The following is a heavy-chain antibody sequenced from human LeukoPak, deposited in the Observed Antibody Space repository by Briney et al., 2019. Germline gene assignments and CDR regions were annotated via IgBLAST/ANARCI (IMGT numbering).Heavy chain of an antibody. V-gene: IGHV3-64D*06. CDR3: VPFRYYDMDV. Sequence: GGSLRLSCSASGFTFSSYALHWVRQAPGKGREYVSAISNNGGSTYYADSVKGRFTISRDNSKNTLYLQMSSLRPEDTAVYYCVPFRYYDMDVWGQGTTVTVSS. CDR1: GFTFSSYA. CDR2: ISNNGGST. J-gene: IGHJ6*02.